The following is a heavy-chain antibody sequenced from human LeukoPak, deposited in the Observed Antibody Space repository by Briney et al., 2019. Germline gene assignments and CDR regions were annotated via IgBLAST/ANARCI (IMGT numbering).Heavy chain of an antibody. D-gene: IGHD3/OR15-3a*01. V-gene: IGHV3-30*02. CDR1: GFIVSSNY. CDR2: IRYDGSNK. CDR3: AKDDGIFGLDIPINAFDI. Sequence: GGSLRLSCAASGFIVSSNYMSWVRQAPGKGLEWVAFIRYDGSNKYYADSVKGRFTISRDNSKNTLYLQTNSLRAEDTAVYYCAKDDGIFGLDIPINAFDIWGQGTMVTVSS. J-gene: IGHJ3*02.